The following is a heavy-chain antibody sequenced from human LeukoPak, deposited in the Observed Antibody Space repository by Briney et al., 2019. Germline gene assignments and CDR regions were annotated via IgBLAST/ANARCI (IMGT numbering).Heavy chain of an antibody. D-gene: IGHD1-26*01. CDR1: GGTFSSYT. V-gene: IGHV1-69*02. J-gene: IGHJ5*02. Sequence: ASVKVSCKASGGTFSSYTISWVRQAPGQGLEWMGRIIPILGIANYAQKFQGRVTITADKSTSTAYMELSSLRSEDTAVYYCARAPLGGSGSYSYNWFDPWGQGTLVTVSS. CDR2: IIPILGIA. CDR3: ARAPLGGSGSYSYNWFDP.